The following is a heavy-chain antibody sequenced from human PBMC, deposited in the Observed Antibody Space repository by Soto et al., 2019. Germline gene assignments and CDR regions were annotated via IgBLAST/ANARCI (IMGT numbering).Heavy chain of an antibody. CDR1: GFTVSSYW. Sequence: HPGGSLRLSCAASGFTVSSYWMSWVRQAPGKGLEWVANINQGGSEKYYVDSVKGRYTISRDNAKNSLYLQMNSLRAEDKAVYYCATDSTFDYWGQGTLVTVSS. V-gene: IGHV3-7*01. CDR2: INQGGSEK. CDR3: ATDSTFDY. J-gene: IGHJ4*02. D-gene: IGHD2-21*02.